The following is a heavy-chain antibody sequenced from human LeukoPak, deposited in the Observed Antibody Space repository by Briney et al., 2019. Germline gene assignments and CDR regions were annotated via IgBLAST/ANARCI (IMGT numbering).Heavy chain of an antibody. CDR3: ARGPRGGSSWADYYYYYGMDV. D-gene: IGHD6-13*01. CDR2: INPNSGGT. J-gene: IGHJ6*02. V-gene: IGHV1-2*02. Sequence: ASVKVSCKASGYTFTGYYMHWVRQAPGQGLEWMGWINPNSGGTNYAQKFQGRVTMTRDTSISTAYMELRSLRSDDTAVYYCARGPRGGSSWADYYYYYGMDVWGQGTTVTVSS. CDR1: GYTFTGYY.